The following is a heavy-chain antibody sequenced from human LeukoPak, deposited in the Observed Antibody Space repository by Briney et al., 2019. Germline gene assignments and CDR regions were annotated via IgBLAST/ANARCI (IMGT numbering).Heavy chain of an antibody. V-gene: IGHV4-59*08. Sequence: SETLSLTCTVSGGSISSYYWSWIRQPPGKGLEGIGYIYYSGSTNYNSSLKSRVTISVDTSKNQFSLKLSSVTAADTAVYYCARQDCSGGSCDYDYWGQGTLVTVSS. CDR1: GGSISSYY. CDR2: IYYSGST. CDR3: ARQDCSGGSCDYDY. J-gene: IGHJ4*02. D-gene: IGHD2-15*01.